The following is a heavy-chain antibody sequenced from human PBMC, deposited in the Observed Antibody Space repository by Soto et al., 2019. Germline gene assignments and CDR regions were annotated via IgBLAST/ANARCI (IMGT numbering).Heavy chain of an antibody. CDR3: ARGSNGYYFDY. J-gene: IGHJ4*02. D-gene: IGHD2-8*01. Sequence: EVQLVESGGGLVQPGGSLRLSCAASGFTFSSYAMHWVRQAPGKGLEYVSVISSNGGSTYYANSVKGRFTISRDNSKNTLYLQMGSLRAEDMAVYYCARGSNGYYFDYWGQGTLVTVSS. CDR1: GFTFSSYA. CDR2: ISSNGGST. V-gene: IGHV3-64*01.